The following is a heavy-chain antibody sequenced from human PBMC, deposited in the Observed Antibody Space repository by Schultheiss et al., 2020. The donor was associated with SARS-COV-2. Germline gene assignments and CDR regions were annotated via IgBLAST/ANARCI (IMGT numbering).Heavy chain of an antibody. D-gene: IGHD5-24*01. V-gene: IGHV3-74*01. CDR3: TRERGAVDGFLRY. CDR1: GIDISTYW. Sequence: GGSLRLSCAASGIDISTYWMHWVRQAPGKGLVWVSRITNDGSSTTYADSVRGRFTISRDNAKNTLYLEMNGLRVEDTAVYYCTRERGAVDGFLRYWGQGILVTVSS. J-gene: IGHJ4*02. CDR2: ITNDGSST.